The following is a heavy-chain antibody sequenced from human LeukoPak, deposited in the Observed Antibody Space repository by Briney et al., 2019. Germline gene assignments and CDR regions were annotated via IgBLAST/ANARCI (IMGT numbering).Heavy chain of an antibody. Sequence: TGGSLRLTCAASGFTFSSYAMSWVRQAPGKGLEWVSAISGSGGSTYYADSVKGRFTISRDNSKNTLYLQMNSLRAEDTAVYYCARVGVGATLDYWGQGTLVTVSS. CDR1: GFTFSSYA. V-gene: IGHV3-23*01. CDR2: ISGSGGST. J-gene: IGHJ4*02. D-gene: IGHD1-26*01. CDR3: ARVGVGATLDY.